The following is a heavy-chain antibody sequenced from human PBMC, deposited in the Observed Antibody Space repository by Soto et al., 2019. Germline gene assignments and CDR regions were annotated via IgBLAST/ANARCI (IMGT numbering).Heavy chain of an antibody. CDR1: GDIFSNYA. CDR3: ARVEMGLPGVFDY. D-gene: IGHD1-1*01. CDR2: ITPMFGTT. Sequence: QVPLVQSGAEVKKPGSSVKVSCKASGDIFSNYAINWVRQAPGQGLEWMGGITPMFGTTKYAQMFQGRVTIIADESTSTAYMELNSLRSEDTAMYYCARVEMGLPGVFDYWGQGTLVTVSS. J-gene: IGHJ4*02. V-gene: IGHV1-69*12.